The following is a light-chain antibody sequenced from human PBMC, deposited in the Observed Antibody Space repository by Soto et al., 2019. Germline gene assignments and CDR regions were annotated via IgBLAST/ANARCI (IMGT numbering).Light chain of an antibody. J-gene: IGKJ1*01. Sequence: EIVMTQSPGTLSVSPGERATLSCRASQSITNNLAWYQQKVGQAPRLLIYGASTRATGIPARFRGSGSGTEFTLTISSLEYEDFAVYYCQQYNHWPPKMAFGQGTKVEIK. V-gene: IGKV3-15*01. CDR1: QSITNN. CDR2: GAS. CDR3: QQYNHWPPKMA.